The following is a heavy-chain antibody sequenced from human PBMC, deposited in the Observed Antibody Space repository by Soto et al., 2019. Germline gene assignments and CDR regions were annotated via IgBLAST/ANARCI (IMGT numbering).Heavy chain of an antibody. CDR1: GGSINNYY. Sequence: SETLSLTCTVSGGSINNYYWTWIRQPPGKGLEWIGYVYYTGSTKYNPSLKSRVNISLDTSRTQFSLNLRSVTAADTVVFFCSRYSPPKKSYDSNPGWFDPWGQGTLVTVSS. CDR2: VYYTGST. V-gene: IGHV4-59*01. J-gene: IGHJ5*02. CDR3: SRYSPPKKSYDSNPGWFDP. D-gene: IGHD3-22*01.